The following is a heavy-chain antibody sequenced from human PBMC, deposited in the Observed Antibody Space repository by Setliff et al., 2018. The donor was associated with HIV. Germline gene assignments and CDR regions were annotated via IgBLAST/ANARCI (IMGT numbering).Heavy chain of an antibody. CDR3: ARGMNAVRYFDWLDAFDI. Sequence: GASVKVSCKVAGYTSSNYAITWVRQAPGQRPEWMAWINVGNGNTRYSEKFQDRVTITRDTSATTVYMELSSLESEDTAVYFCARGMNAVRYFDWLDAFDIWGQGTMVTVSS. J-gene: IGHJ3*02. V-gene: IGHV1-3*01. CDR1: GYTSSNYA. CDR2: INVGNGNT. D-gene: IGHD3-9*01.